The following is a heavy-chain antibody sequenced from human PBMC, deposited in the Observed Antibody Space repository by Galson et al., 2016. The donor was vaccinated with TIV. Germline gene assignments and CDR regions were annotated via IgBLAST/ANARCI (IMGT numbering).Heavy chain of an antibody. CDR2: INADSGGT. Sequence: SVKVSCKASGYIFTNYYIHWVRQAPGQGLEWMGWINADSGGTIYAQKFQGRVAMTRDTSINTAYLELSGMKSDDTAVYYCARVNWARAVDYWGQGAPVTGSS. V-gene: IGHV1-2*02. J-gene: IGHJ4*02. CDR1: GYIFTNYY. D-gene: IGHD7-27*01. CDR3: ARVNWARAVDY.